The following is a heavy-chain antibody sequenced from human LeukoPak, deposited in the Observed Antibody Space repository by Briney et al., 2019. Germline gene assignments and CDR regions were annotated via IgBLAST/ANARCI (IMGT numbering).Heavy chain of an antibody. D-gene: IGHD6-19*01. CDR2: IKQDGSET. CDR1: GFTFSNYW. V-gene: IGHV3-7*01. Sequence: GGSLRLSCAASGFTFSNYWMTWVCQAPGKGLEWVANIKQDGSETYYVDSVKGRFTISRDNAKNSLYLQLNSLRAEDTAVYYCARADFLLAVAGDFDYWGQGTLVTVSS. CDR3: ARADFLLAVAGDFDY. J-gene: IGHJ4*02.